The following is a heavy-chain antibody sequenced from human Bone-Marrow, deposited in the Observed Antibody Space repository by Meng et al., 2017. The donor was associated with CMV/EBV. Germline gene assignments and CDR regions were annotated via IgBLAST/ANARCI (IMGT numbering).Heavy chain of an antibody. V-gene: IGHV4-59*01. CDR2: IYYSGST. CDR1: GGSISSYY. CDR3: ARLGRVPADPDYYYYGMDV. D-gene: IGHD2-2*01. J-gene: IGHJ6*02. Sequence: GSLRLSCTVSGGSISSYYWSWIRQPPGKGLEWIGYIYYSGSTNYHPSLKSRVTISVDTSKNQFSLKLSSVTATDTAVYYCARLGRVPADPDYYYYGMDVWGQGTTVTFSS.